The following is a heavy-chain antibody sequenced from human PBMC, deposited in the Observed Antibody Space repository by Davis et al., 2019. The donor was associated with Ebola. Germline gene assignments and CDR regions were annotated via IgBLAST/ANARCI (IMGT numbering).Heavy chain of an antibody. Sequence: SETLSLTCTVSGGSISSHYWTWIRQPPGKGLEWIGHIHYSGSTNYNPSLKSRVTISVDTSKNQFSLKLSSVTAADTAMYYCARHDGWLVLPFDYWGQGTLVTVSS. J-gene: IGHJ4*02. V-gene: IGHV4-59*08. CDR1: GGSISSHY. D-gene: IGHD6-19*01. CDR2: IHYSGST. CDR3: ARHDGWLVLPFDY.